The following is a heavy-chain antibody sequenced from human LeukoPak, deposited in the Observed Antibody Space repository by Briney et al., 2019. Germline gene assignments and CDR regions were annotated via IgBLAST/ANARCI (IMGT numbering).Heavy chain of an antibody. J-gene: IGHJ3*02. CDR3: ARDRAYAFDN. Sequence: PGGSLRLSCAASGFTLCSFSMNWVRQAPGKGLEWVSYINVISSEIYYGDSVKGRFTISTDNAKNSVYLQMNSLRDEDTAVYYCARDRAYAFDNWGQGTMVTVSS. CDR1: GFTLCSFS. D-gene: IGHD3-10*01. CDR2: INVISSEI. V-gene: IGHV3-48*02.